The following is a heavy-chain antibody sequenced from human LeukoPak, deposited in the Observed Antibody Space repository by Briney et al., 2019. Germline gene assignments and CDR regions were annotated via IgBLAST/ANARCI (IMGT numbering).Heavy chain of an antibody. CDR3: ARRRGYCSSSSCYGFDP. CDR2: ISTSGST. D-gene: IGHD2-2*01. Sequence: PSETLSLTCTVSGGSISSYYWSWIRQPPGKGLEWIAYISTSGSTKYNPSLQSRVTISVDTSKNQFALKLTSVTAADTAVYYCARRRGYCSSSSCYGFDPWGQGTLVTVPS. CDR1: GGSISSYY. J-gene: IGHJ5*02. V-gene: IGHV4-4*08.